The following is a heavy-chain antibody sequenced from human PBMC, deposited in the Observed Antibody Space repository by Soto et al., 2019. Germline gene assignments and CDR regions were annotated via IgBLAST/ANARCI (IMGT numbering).Heavy chain of an antibody. Sequence: QVQLQESGPGLVKPSETLSLTCTVSVGSISSYAWSWIRQPPGKGLEWIGYIRDSGSTNYNPSLKSRVTISVDTSKNQFSLTLSSVTAADTAVYYCARDSSGWYSNWFDPWGQGTLVTVSS. J-gene: IGHJ5*02. CDR3: ARDSSGWYSNWFDP. V-gene: IGHV4-59*01. CDR2: IRDSGST. D-gene: IGHD6-19*01. CDR1: VGSISSYA.